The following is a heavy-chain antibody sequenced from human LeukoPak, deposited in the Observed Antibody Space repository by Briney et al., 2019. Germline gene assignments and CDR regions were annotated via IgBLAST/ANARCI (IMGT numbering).Heavy chain of an antibody. J-gene: IGHJ6*02. CDR1: GFTFSSYA. V-gene: IGHV3-23*01. D-gene: IGHD3-3*01. CDR3: AKGYYDFWSDPATPLYGMDV. CDR2: ISGSGGST. Sequence: GGSLRLSCAASGFTFSSYAMSWVRQAPGKGLEWVSAISGSGGSTYYADSVKGRFTISRDNSKNTLYLQMNSLRAEDTAVYYCAKGYYDFWSDPATPLYGMDVWGQGTTVTVSS.